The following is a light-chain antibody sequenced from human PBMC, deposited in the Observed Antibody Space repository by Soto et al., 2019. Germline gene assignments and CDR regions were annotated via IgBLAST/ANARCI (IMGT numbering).Light chain of an antibody. CDR2: DTS. CDR1: QSVSSSY. Sequence: IVLTQSPATLSLSPGETATLSCGASQSVSSSYVAWYQHKPGLAPRLLIHDTSFRAIGIPDRLSGSKSGTNITLTIRRMEPEHVGMYYCQQYGRSPITFGQGTRLDMK. V-gene: IGKV3D-20*01. J-gene: IGKJ5*01. CDR3: QQYGRSPIT.